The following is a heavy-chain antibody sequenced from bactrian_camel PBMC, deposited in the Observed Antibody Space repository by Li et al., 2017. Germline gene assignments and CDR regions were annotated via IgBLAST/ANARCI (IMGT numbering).Heavy chain of an antibody. CDR1: GLTFADYH. D-gene: IGHD1*01. CDR3: GGDVVAGLAFEY. Sequence: HVQLVESGGGLVQAGGSLRLSCTASGLTFADYHLGWFRQAPGKEREGVAAIYRGGGGNVYYADSVKGRFTISRDNAKNTLFLQMNSLTTEDTAVYYCGGDVVAGLAFEYWGQGTQVTVS. J-gene: IGHJ4*01. CDR2: IYRGGGGNV. V-gene: IGHV3S63*01.